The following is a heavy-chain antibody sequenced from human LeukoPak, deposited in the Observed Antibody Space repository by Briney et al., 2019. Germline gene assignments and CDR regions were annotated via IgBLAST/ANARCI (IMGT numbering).Heavy chain of an antibody. D-gene: IGHD1-26*01. Sequence: SETLSLTCTVSGGSVSGYYWSWIRHPPGKGRGRMGYIYDSGTTQYNPALQSRVTISVDTSTNQLSLMLSSVTAADTAVYHCVRHFYVSRGGYSFALDFWGQGVLVTVSS. CDR1: GGSVSGYY. V-gene: IGHV4-59*08. CDR3: VRHFYVSRGGYSFALDF. CDR2: IYDSGTT. J-gene: IGHJ4*02.